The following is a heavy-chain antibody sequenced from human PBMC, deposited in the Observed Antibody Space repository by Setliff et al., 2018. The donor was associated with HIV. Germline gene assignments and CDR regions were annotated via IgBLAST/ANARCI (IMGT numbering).Heavy chain of an antibody. CDR3: ARRGVPQQIDLDS. Sequence: SETLSLTCTVSGGSISSHYWSWIRQPPGKGLEWIGYIYYSGSTNYNPSLKSRVTISVDTSKNQVSLKLSSVTAADTAMYYCARRGVPQQIDLDSWGHGTLVTVSS. J-gene: IGHJ5*01. CDR1: GGSISSHY. D-gene: IGHD3-10*01. CDR2: IYYSGST. V-gene: IGHV4-59*11.